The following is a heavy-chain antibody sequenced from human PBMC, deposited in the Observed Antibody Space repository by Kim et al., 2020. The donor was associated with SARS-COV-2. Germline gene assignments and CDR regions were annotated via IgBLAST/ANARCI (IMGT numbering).Heavy chain of an antibody. J-gene: IGHJ6*02. CDR2: VYDSGST. V-gene: IGHV4-61*03. CDR3: ARDKADFASSGKYHGKLAYYGMDV. CDR1: GGSVTSGDEH. Sequence: SETLSLTCAVSGGSVTSGDEHWTWIRQPPGRGLEWIGFVYDSGSTNYNPSLKSRVTISVDTSKNHFSLRLTSVTAADTGVYFCARDKADFASSGKYHGKLAYYGMDVWGQGSSVTVSS. D-gene: IGHD6-19*01.